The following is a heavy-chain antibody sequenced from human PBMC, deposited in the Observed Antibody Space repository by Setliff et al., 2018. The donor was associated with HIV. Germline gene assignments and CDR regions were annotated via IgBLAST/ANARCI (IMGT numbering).Heavy chain of an antibody. CDR3: ARDGADYNFRSGSYPFDI. J-gene: IGHJ4*02. CDR2: INTNTGSP. V-gene: IGHV7-4-1*02. D-gene: IGHD3-3*01. CDR1: GYTFNNYP. Sequence: ASVKVSCKASGYTFNNYPINWVRQATGQGLEWMGWINTNTGSPRFARGFTGRFGFSLDTSVTTTFLHISNLKAEDTAIYYCARDGADYNFRSGSYPFDIWGQGTLVTVSS.